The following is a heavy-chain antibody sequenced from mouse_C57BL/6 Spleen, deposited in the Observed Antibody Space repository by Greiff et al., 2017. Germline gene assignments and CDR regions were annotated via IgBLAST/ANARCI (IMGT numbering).Heavy chain of an antibody. J-gene: IGHJ2*01. V-gene: IGHV1-66*01. Sequence: VQRVEPGPELVKPGASVKISCKASGYSFTSYYIHWVKQRPGQGLEWIGWIYPGSGNTKYNEKFKGKATLTADKSSSTAYMQLSSLTSEDSAVYYCAREGYGSSYPDYWGQGTTLTVSS. CDR2: IYPGSGNT. CDR1: GYSFTSYY. CDR3: AREGYGSSYPDY. D-gene: IGHD1-1*01.